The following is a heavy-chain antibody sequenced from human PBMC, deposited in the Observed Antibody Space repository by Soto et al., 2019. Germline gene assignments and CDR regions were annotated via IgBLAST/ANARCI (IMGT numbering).Heavy chain of an antibody. J-gene: IGHJ6*02. CDR1: GYTFTSYY. CDR2: INPSGGST. D-gene: IGHD6-19*01. CDR3: ATIPTYTVAGTVSYGMDV. Sequence: ASVKVSCKASGYTFTSYYMHWVRQAPGQGLQWMGIINPSGGSTSYAQKFQGRVTMTRDTSTSTVYMELSSLRSEDTAVYYSATIPTYTVAGTVSYGMDVWGQGTTVTV. V-gene: IGHV1-46*01.